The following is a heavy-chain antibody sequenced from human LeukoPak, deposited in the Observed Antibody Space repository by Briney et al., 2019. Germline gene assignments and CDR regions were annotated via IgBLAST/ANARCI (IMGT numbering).Heavy chain of an antibody. D-gene: IGHD2-15*01. CDR2: ISNGKT. CDR1: GFPFSSHT. J-gene: IGHJ5*02. Sequence: GGSLRLSCAASGFPFSSHTMSWVRQPPGKGLEWVAAISNGKTYYADSVRGRFAISRDDSTNTVYLHMNSLRDEDTALYHCVREAGYCAPVCVKTNWFDPWGQGTLVTVSS. V-gene: IGHV3-23*01. CDR3: VREAGYCAPVCVKTNWFDP.